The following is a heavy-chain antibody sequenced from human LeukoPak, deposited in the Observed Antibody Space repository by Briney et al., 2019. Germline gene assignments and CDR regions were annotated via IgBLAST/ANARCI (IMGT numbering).Heavy chain of an antibody. Sequence: SETLSLTCTVSGGSISSYYWSWIRQPPGKGLEWIGYIYYSGSTNYNPSLKSRVTILVDTSKNQFSLKLSSVTAADTAVYYCARMIPFGGVIGRFDPWGQGTLVTVSS. CDR2: IYYSGST. CDR3: ARMIPFGGVIGRFDP. J-gene: IGHJ5*02. V-gene: IGHV4-59*08. CDR1: GGSISSYY. D-gene: IGHD3-16*02.